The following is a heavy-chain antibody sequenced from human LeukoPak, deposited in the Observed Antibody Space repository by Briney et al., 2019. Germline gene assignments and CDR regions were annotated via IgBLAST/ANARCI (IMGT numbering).Heavy chain of an antibody. CDR1: GDSINSLDL. CDR2: IKQYGSEK. Sequence: PSETLSLTCTVSGDSINSLDLWSWVRQAPGKGLEWVANIKQYGSEKYYVDSVKGRFTISRDNAKNSLYLQMNSLRAEDTAMYYCVRDRPAYCGGDCYSLGLDYWGQGTLVTVSS. D-gene: IGHD2-21*02. J-gene: IGHJ4*02. V-gene: IGHV3-7*03. CDR3: VRDRPAYCGGDCYSLGLDY.